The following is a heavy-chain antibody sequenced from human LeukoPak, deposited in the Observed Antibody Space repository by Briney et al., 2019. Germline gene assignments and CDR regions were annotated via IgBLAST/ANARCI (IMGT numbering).Heavy chain of an antibody. CDR2: ISSSSSYI. V-gene: IGHV3-21*01. CDR3: ASSGLLWFGELSYFDY. CDR1: GFTFSSYS. Sequence: GGSLRLSCAASGFTFSSYSMNWVRQAPGKGLEWVSSISSSSSYIYYADSVKGRFTISRDNAKNTLYLQMNSLRAEDTAVYYCASSGLLWFGELSYFDYWGQGTLVTVSS. J-gene: IGHJ4*02. D-gene: IGHD3-10*01.